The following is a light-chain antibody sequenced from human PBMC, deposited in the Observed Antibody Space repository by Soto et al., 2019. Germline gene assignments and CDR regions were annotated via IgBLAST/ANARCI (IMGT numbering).Light chain of an antibody. CDR1: SSNIRNNF. CDR3: ATWDDSLSGPV. Sequence: QSVLTQPPSASGTPGQRVTISCSGSSSNIRNNFVYWYQQVPGTAPKLLIYSNNQRPSGVPGRFSGSKSGSSASLAISGLRSEDEADYYCATWDDSLSGPVFGGGTKVTVL. V-gene: IGLV1-47*02. J-gene: IGLJ3*02. CDR2: SNN.